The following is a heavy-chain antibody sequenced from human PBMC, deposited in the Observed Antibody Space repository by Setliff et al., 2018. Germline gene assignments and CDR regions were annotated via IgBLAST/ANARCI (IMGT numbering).Heavy chain of an antibody. CDR2: VFSGDSDS. D-gene: IGHD6-13*01. CDR1: GYTFTNSW. J-gene: IGHJ3*01. Sequence: GESLKISCKGSGYTFTNSWIGWVRQMPGKGLEWMGIVFSGDSDSRYSPSFQGQVTMSADKSINTAYLQWSSLKASDTAMYYCARLWSSSWYNDVFDFWGPGTMVTVSS. V-gene: IGHV5-51*01. CDR3: ARLWSSSWYNDVFDF.